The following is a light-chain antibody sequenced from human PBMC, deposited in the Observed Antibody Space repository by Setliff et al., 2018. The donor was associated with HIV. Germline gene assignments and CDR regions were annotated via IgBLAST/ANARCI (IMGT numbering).Light chain of an antibody. Sequence: QSVLTQPASVSGSPGRSITISCTGTSSDVSAYNQVSWYQQHPGKAPKLMIYDVDQRPSGVSDRFSGSKSGNTASLTISGLQAEDDADYYCSSYTSSKSHVFGTGTKVTVL. CDR3: SSYTSSKSHV. V-gene: IGLV2-14*03. CDR1: SSDVSAYNQ. J-gene: IGLJ1*01. CDR2: DVD.